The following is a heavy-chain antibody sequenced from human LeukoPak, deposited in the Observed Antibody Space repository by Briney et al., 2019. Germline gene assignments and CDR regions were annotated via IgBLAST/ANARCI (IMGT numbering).Heavy chain of an antibody. CDR1: GFTYSSYW. D-gene: IGHD4-17*01. CDR3: AKDYDYGDYVFAFDI. V-gene: IGHV3-30*02. CDR2: IRYDGSNK. J-gene: IGHJ3*02. Sequence: GGSLRLSCAVSGFTYSSYWMTWVRQAQGKGLEWVAFIRYDGSNKYYADSVKGRFTISRDNSKNTLYRQMNSLRAEDTAVYYCAKDYDYGDYVFAFDIWGQGTMVTVSS.